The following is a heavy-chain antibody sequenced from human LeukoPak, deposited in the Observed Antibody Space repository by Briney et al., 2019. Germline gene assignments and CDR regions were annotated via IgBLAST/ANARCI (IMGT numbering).Heavy chain of an antibody. CDR3: ARDRGGTGDFDY. J-gene: IGHJ4*02. Sequence: ASVKVSCTSSGYSFTSYVVHWVRQAPGQRLEWMGWINADNGNTKYSQKFQGRVTITSDTSASTAYMELSSLRSEDTAVYYCARDRGGTGDFDYWGQGTLVSVSS. CDR2: INADNGNT. D-gene: IGHD3-10*01. V-gene: IGHV1-3*01. CDR1: GYSFTSYV.